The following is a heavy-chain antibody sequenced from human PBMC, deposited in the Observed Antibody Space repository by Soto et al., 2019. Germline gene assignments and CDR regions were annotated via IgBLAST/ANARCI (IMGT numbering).Heavy chain of an antibody. V-gene: IGHV3-11*01. CDR2: ISSTGSTP. CDR3: ARGQQLVANWLDP. CDR1: GFPFSDSY. D-gene: IGHD6-6*01. J-gene: IGHJ5*02. Sequence: GGSLRLSCAASGFPFSDSYMAWIRQAPGKGLEEIATISSTGSTPYYADSVKGRFTITRDNAQNSLYLEMNNLRAEDTAVYYCARGQQLVANWLDPWGQGILVTVSS.